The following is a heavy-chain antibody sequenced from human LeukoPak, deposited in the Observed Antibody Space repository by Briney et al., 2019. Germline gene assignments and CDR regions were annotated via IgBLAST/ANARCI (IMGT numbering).Heavy chain of an antibody. J-gene: IGHJ4*02. CDR3: ASFFHTTSFDY. CDR2: IIPILGIA. D-gene: IGHD1-1*01. V-gene: IGHV1-69*04. Sequence: SVKVSCTASGGTFSSYAISWVRQAPGQGLEWMGRIIPILGIANYAQKFQGRVTITADKSTSTAYMELSSLRSDDTAVYYCASFFHTTSFDYWGQGTLVTVSS. CDR1: GGTFSSYA.